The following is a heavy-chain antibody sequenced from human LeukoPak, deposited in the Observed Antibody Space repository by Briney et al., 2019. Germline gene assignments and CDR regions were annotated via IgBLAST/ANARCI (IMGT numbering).Heavy chain of an antibody. Sequence: GGSLRLSCAASGFTFSSYGMHWVRQAPGKGLEWVTVISYDGSNKYYADSVKGRFTISRDNSKNTLYLQMNSLRAEDTAVYYCARGTAVLLWFGAQSGLDPWGQGTLVTVSS. V-gene: IGHV3-30*04. J-gene: IGHJ5*02. CDR3: ARGTAVLLWFGAQSGLDP. CDR1: GFTFSSYG. CDR2: ISYDGSNK. D-gene: IGHD3-10*01.